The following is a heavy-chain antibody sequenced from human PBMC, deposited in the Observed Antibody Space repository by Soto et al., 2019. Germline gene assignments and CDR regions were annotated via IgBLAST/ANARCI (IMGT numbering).Heavy chain of an antibody. J-gene: IGHJ4*02. V-gene: IGHV4-39*01. CDR3: ARLGGYVSVGYYYLWDS. CDR2: INHSGST. CDR1: DGSMNSDRSY. Sequence: SETLSLTCRVCDGSMNSDRSYWGWIRQPPGKGLEWIGVINHSGSTYHNLSLKGRVTMSVDASRNQFSLKLTSMTAADTAVYYCARLGGYVSVGYYYLWDSWGQGTLVTVSS. D-gene: IGHD3-22*01.